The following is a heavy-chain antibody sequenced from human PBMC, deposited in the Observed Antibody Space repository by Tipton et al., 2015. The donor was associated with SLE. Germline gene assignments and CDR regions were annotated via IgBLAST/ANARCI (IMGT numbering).Heavy chain of an antibody. D-gene: IGHD3-3*01. CDR1: GGSISSDY. Sequence: TLSLTCTVSGGSISSDYWGWIRQPPGKGLEWIGSLFHSGTTYYNPSLNSRVTILIDTSKNQFSLHLDSVTAADTAVYYCARGYYDFWSGFYNVGYYFDYWDQGSLVAVSS. V-gene: IGHV4-38-2*02. J-gene: IGHJ4*02. CDR3: ARGYYDFWSGFYNVGYYFDY. CDR2: LFHSGTT.